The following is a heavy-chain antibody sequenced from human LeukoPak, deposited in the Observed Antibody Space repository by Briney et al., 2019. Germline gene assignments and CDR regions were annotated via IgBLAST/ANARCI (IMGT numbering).Heavy chain of an antibody. CDR3: AREGGHYDSSGYPTYYFDY. D-gene: IGHD3-22*01. CDR1: GGSISSGGYY. V-gene: IGHV4-31*03. CDR2: IYYSGST. Sequence: SETLSLTCTVSGGSISSGGYYWSWIRQHPGKGLEWIGYIYYSGSTYYNPSLKSRVTISVDTSKNQFSLKLSSVTAADTAVYYCAREGGHYDSSGYPTYYFDYWGQGTLVTVSS. J-gene: IGHJ4*02.